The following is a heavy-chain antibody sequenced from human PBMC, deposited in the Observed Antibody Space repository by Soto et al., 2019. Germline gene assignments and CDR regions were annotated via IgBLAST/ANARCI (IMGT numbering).Heavy chain of an antibody. D-gene: IGHD6-19*01. Sequence: SETLSHTCTVSGGSISSSSYYWGWIRQPPGKGLEWIGSIYYSGSTYYNPSLKSRVTISVDTSKNQFSLKLSSVTAADTAVYYCASLRYNSGWFNWFDPWGQGTLVTVSS. V-gene: IGHV4-39*01. CDR3: ASLRYNSGWFNWFDP. CDR1: GGSISSSSYY. CDR2: IYYSGST. J-gene: IGHJ5*02.